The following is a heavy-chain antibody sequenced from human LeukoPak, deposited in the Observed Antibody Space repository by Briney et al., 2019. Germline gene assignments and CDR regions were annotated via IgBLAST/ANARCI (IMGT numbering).Heavy chain of an antibody. J-gene: IGHJ4*02. Sequence: GGSLRLSCGAAGFTFSSYAMSLGRQAPGKGLEWVSAISGSGGSTYYADSVKGRFTISRDNSKNTLYLQMNSLRAEDTAVYYCAKVACSSTSCAFDYWGQGTLVTVSS. CDR2: ISGSGGST. CDR3: AKVACSSTSCAFDY. V-gene: IGHV3-23*01. D-gene: IGHD2-2*01. CDR1: GFTFSSYA.